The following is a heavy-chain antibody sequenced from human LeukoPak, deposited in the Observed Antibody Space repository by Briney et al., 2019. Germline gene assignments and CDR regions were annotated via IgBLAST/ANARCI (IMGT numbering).Heavy chain of an antibody. D-gene: IGHD4-17*01. CDR2: INHSGST. Sequence: SETLSLTCAVYGGSFSGYYWSWIRQPPGKGLEWIGEINHSGSTNYNPSLKSRVTISVDTSKNQFSLKLSSVTAADTAVYYCARVFYGTDNWFDPWGQGTLVTVSS. CDR3: ARVFYGTDNWFDP. CDR1: GGSFSGYY. J-gene: IGHJ5*02. V-gene: IGHV4-34*01.